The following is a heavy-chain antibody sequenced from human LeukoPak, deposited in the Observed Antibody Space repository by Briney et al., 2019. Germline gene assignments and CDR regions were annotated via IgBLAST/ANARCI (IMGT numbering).Heavy chain of an antibody. CDR2: IYSGGST. CDR1: GFTVSSTY. V-gene: IGHV3-53*01. J-gene: IGHJ4*02. CDR3: IYGYTLDF. D-gene: IGHD5-18*01. Sequence: GGSLRVSCAASGFTVSSTYMNWVRQAPGKGLEWVSVIYSGGSTNYADSVKGRFTISRDNSKNTLFLLMNSLRAEDTAVYYCIYGYTLDFWGQGTLVTVSS.